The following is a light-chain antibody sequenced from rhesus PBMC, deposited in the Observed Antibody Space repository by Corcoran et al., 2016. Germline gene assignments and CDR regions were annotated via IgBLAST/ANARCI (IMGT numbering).Light chain of an antibody. V-gene: IGKV1-69*01. J-gene: IGKJ4*01. CDR2: RTS. Sequence: DIQMTQSPSSLSASVGDRVTIPCRASQDISNYLAWYQHKPGKTPKLLIYRTSHLETGVPSRFRGSGSGTDFTLTISSPQPEDIATYFCQQHDNFPLTFGGGTKVELK. CDR1: QDISNY. CDR3: QQHDNFPLT.